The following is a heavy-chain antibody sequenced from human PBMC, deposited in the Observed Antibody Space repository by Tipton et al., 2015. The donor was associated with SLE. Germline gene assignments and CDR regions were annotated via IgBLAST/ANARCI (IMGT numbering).Heavy chain of an antibody. CDR2: IYYTGST. J-gene: IGHJ4*02. D-gene: IGHD2-21*02. CDR3: AGRGDLVVVTSYLDY. V-gene: IGHV4-39*07. Sequence: TLSLTCTVSGASFSSETYLWGWIRQPPGKGLEWIGDIYYTGSTYYNPSLKSRATISVDPSNNQFSLRLTSVTAADTAVHYCAGRGDLVVVTSYLDYWGQGTLVGVSS. CDR1: GASFSSETYL.